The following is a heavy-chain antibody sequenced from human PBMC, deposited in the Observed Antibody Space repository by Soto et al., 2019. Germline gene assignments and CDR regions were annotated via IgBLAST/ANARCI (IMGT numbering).Heavy chain of an antibody. Sequence: QVHLVESGGGVVQPGGSLRLSCVASGFSYGGYGMHWVRQAPGKGLEWVAVIWHDGGHQYYADSVKGRFTVSRDNAKNTLYLQMNSLRAEDTAVYYCARDLTSGYTDSWGQGTLVIVSS. CDR1: GFSYGGYG. CDR3: ARDLTSGYTDS. CDR2: IWHDGGHQ. J-gene: IGHJ5*01. D-gene: IGHD3-22*01. V-gene: IGHV3-33*01.